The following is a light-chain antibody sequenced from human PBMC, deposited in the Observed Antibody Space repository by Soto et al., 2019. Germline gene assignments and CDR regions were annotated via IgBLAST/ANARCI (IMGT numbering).Light chain of an antibody. V-gene: IGLV2-8*01. CDR2: EVS. Sequence: ALTQPPSASGSPGQSVTISCIGTSSDVGGYNYVSWYQQHPGKAPKLMIYEVSKRPSGVPDRFSGSKSGNTASLTVSGLQAEDEADYYCSSYAASYNLGVFGGGTKVTVL. J-gene: IGLJ2*01. CDR1: SSDVGGYNY. CDR3: SSYAASYNLGV.